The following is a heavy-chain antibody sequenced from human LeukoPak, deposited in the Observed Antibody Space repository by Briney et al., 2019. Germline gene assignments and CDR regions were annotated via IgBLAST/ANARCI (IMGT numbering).Heavy chain of an antibody. CDR2: IRYDGSNK. D-gene: IGHD6-19*01. CDR1: GFTFSSYG. Sequence: GGSLRLSCAASGFTFSSYGMHWVRQAPGKGLEWVAFIRYDGSNKYYADSVKGRFTISRDNAKNSLYLQMNSPRAEDTAVYYCARELPYSSGWYNPNYFDYWGQGTLVTVSS. V-gene: IGHV3-30*02. J-gene: IGHJ4*02. CDR3: ARELPYSSGWYNPNYFDY.